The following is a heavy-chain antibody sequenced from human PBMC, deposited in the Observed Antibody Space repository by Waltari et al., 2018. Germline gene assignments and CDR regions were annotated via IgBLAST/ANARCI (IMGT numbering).Heavy chain of an antibody. CDR1: GGSISSGSYY. V-gene: IGHV4-61*02. D-gene: IGHD1-26*01. Sequence: QVQLQESGPGLVKPSQTLSLTCTVSGGSISSGSYYWSWIRQPAGKGLEWIGRIYTSGSTNYNPTLKSRVTISVDTSKNQFSLKLSSVTAADTAVYYCARDRRYGGYFDYWGQGTLVIVSS. CDR3: ARDRRYGGYFDY. CDR2: IYTSGST. J-gene: IGHJ4*02.